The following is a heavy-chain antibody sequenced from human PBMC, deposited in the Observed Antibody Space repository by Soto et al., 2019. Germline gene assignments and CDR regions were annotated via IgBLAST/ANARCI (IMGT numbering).Heavy chain of an antibody. D-gene: IGHD6-19*01. CDR2: INSDTKTI. CDR3: ARSVEGHFDY. J-gene: IGHJ4*02. Sequence: EVQLVESGGDLVQRGGSLRLSCVASGFTFSVYSMNWVRQAPGKGLEWFSYINSDTKTIKYEDSLKGRFTISRDNVKNSVYLQMNSLRDEDTSVYYCARSVEGHFDYWGQGTVVTVSS. CDR1: GFTFSVYS. V-gene: IGHV3-48*02.